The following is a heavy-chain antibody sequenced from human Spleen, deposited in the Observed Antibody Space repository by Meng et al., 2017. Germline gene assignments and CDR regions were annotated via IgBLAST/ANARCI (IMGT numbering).Heavy chain of an antibody. V-gene: IGHV3-21*01. CDR3: ARHPVNYDSSGYFYGEAFDI. CDR1: GFTFSAYS. D-gene: IGHD3-22*01. CDR2: IFSRSDYV. Sequence: GGSLRLSCAASGFTFSAYSMNWVRQPPGKGLEWVSSIFSRSDYVYYADSVKGRFTISRDNAKNSLFLQMNSLRAEDTAIYYCARHPVNYDSSGYFYGEAFDIWGQGTRVTVSS. J-gene: IGHJ3*02.